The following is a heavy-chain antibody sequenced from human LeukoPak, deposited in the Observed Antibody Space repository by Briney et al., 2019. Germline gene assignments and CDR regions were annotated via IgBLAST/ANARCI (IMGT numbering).Heavy chain of an antibody. J-gene: IGHJ4*02. Sequence: GGSLRLSCAASGFTFSSFAMHWVRQAPGKGLEYVSAITSDGGFTYYTNSVKGRFTISRDNSKNTLYLQMGSLRAEDMAVYYCATADFSGYYNYWGQGTLVTVS. CDR1: GFTFSSFA. V-gene: IGHV3-64*01. D-gene: IGHD3-3*01. CDR2: ITSDGGFT. CDR3: ATADFSGYYNY.